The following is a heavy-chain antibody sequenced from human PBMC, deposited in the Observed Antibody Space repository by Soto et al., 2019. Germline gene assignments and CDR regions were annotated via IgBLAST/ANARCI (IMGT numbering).Heavy chain of an antibody. CDR1: GFTFSSYA. CDR2: ISGSGGST. Sequence: SGGSLRLSCAASGFTFSSYAMSWVRQAPGRGLEWVSAISGSGGSTYYADSVKGRFTISRDNSKNTLYLQMNSLRAEDTAVYYCAKDRGGSWYVWFDPWGQGTLVPVYS. CDR3: AKDRGGSWYVWFDP. D-gene: IGHD6-13*01. J-gene: IGHJ5*02. V-gene: IGHV3-23*01.